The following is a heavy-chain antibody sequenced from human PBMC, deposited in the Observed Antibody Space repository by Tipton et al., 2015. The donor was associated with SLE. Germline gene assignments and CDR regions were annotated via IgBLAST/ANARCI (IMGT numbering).Heavy chain of an antibody. J-gene: IGHJ3*02. CDR1: GGSIASGSYY. V-gene: IGHV4-61*02. CDR2: INTSGST. Sequence: TLSLTCTVSGGSIASGSYYWSWIRQPAGRALEWIGRINTSGSTTYNPSLKGRVTLSLDTSKNHFSLNLSSVTAADAALYYCARGLRTFPRLDIWGLGTTVTVSS. CDR3: ARGLRTFPRLDI. D-gene: IGHD4-17*01.